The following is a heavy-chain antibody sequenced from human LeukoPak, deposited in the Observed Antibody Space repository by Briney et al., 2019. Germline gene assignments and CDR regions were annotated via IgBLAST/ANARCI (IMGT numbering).Heavy chain of an antibody. CDR3: ARGYIVVVPAAIPTPFDY. CDR1: GGSFSGYY. D-gene: IGHD2-2*02. V-gene: IGHV4-34*01. CDR2: INHSGST. Sequence: SETLSLTCAVYGGSFSGYYWSWIRQPPGKGLEWIGEINHSGSTNCNPSLKSRVTISVDTSKNQFSLKLSSVTAADTAVYYCARGYIVVVPAAIPTPFDYWGQGTLVTVSS. J-gene: IGHJ4*02.